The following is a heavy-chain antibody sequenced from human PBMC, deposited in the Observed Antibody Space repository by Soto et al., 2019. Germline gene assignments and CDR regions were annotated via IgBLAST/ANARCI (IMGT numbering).Heavy chain of an antibody. CDR3: ARGDYGTGGYPFPYFDY. Sequence: HEHLVQSGAEVKRPGASLKVSCKASGYSFTGYYIHWVRQAPGQGLEWMGWINPDSGATNYAQNFQGRFTRTSDTSISTASMDLTSLTSDDTAVYYCARGDYGTGGYPFPYFDYWGQGTLVIVSS. D-gene: IGHD2-8*02. V-gene: IGHV1-2*02. CDR1: GYSFTGYY. CDR2: INPDSGAT. J-gene: IGHJ4*02.